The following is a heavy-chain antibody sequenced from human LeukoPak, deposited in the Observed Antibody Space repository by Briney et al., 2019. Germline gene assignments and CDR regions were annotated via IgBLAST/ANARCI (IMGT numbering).Heavy chain of an antibody. CDR1: DDSFSSHY. J-gene: IGHJ5*02. CDR3: ARSYGVPAAIGFDP. D-gene: IGHD2-2*01. Sequence: PSETLSLTCAVSDDSFSSHYWTWIRQPPGKGLEWIGYISYIGSTNYNPSLKSRVTISIDTSKNQFSLKLSSVTAADTAVYYCARSYGVPAAIGFDPWGQGTLVTVSS. CDR2: ISYIGST. V-gene: IGHV4-59*11.